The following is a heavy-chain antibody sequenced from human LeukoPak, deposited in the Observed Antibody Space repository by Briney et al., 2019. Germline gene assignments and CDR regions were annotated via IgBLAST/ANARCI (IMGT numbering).Heavy chain of an antibody. CDR1: GFTFSSYE. J-gene: IGHJ4*02. CDR3: AREVVGHVDTAMVLDY. CDR2: ISSSGSLI. D-gene: IGHD5-18*01. Sequence: GGSLRLSCAASGFTFSSYEMNWVRQAPGKGLEWVSYISSSGSLIYYADSVKGRFTISRDNSKNTLYLQMNSVRAEDTAVYYCAREVVGHVDTAMVLDYWGQGTLVTVSS. V-gene: IGHV3-48*03.